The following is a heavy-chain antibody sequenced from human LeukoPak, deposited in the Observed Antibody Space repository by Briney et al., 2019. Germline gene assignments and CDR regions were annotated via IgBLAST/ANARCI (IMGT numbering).Heavy chain of an antibody. V-gene: IGHV5-51*01. CDR3: ARQRDSGFDFDS. CDR2: IYPSDSDT. CDR1: GYSFTNYW. Sequence: GESLKISCMGSGYSFTNYWIGWVRQVPGSGLEWMGVIYPSDSDTRYSPSFQDQVTISADKSIDTAYLQWSSLKASHTAMYYCARQRDSGFDFDSWGQGTLVTVSS. J-gene: IGHJ4*02. D-gene: IGHD5-12*01.